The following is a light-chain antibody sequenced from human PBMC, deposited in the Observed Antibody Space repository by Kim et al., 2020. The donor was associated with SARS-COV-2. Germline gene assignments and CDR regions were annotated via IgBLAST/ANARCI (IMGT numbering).Light chain of an antibody. Sequence: QSVLTQPPSTSGIPGQRVTISCSGSNSNIGTNPVTWYQRLPGAAPKVLIYNTNQRPSGVPDRFSGSKSGTSASLTISGLHSEDEADYLCTPWDASLNDPQFGGGTQLTVL. J-gene: IGLJ2*01. CDR2: NTN. CDR1: NSNIGTNP. CDR3: TPWDASLNDPQ. V-gene: IGLV1-44*01.